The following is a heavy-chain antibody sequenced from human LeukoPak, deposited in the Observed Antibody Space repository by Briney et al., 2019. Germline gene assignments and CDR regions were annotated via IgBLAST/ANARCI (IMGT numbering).Heavy chain of an antibody. D-gene: IGHD6-19*01. CDR2: IYTSGST. J-gene: IGHJ4*02. Sequence: SETLSLTCTVSGGSISSYYRSWIRQPAGKGLELIGRIYTSGSTNYNPSLKSRVTISVDKSKNQFSLKLSSVTSADRAVYYCARESSSGWYGGFDYWGQGTLVTVSS. CDR3: ARESSSGWYGGFDY. V-gene: IGHV4-4*07. CDR1: GGSISSYY.